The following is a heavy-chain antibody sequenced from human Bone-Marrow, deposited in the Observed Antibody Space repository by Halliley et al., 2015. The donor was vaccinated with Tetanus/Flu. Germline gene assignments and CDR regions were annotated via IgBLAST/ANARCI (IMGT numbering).Heavy chain of an antibody. V-gene: IGHV3-74*01. J-gene: IGHJ4*02. D-gene: IGHD3-9*01. CDR1: EFTLRRYW. Sequence: SLRLSCVDSEFTLRRYWVHWVRQTPGKGLVWVSRINPEETTTNYADSVKGRFTISRDNAKNIVYLQMNSLRGEDTAIYYCAKEMTGPQDSWGQGTLVSVSS. CDR3: AKEMTGPQDS. CDR2: INPEETTT.